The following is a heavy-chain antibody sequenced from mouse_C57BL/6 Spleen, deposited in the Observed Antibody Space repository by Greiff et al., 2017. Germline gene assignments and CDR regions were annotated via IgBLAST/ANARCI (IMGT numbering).Heavy chain of an antibody. CDR2: ISYDGSN. D-gene: IGHD3-2*02. J-gene: IGHJ3*01. CDR1: GYSITSGYY. V-gene: IGHV3-6*01. CDR3: ARDSSGYWFAY. Sequence: ESGPGLVKPCQSLSLTCSVTGYSITSGYYWNWIRQFPGNKLEWMGYISYDGSNNYNPSLKNRISITSDTSKNQFFLKLNSVTTEDTATYYCARDSSGYWFAYWGQGTLVTVSA.